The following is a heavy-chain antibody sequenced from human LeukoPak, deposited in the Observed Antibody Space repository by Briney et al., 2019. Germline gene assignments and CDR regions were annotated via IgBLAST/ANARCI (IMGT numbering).Heavy chain of an antibody. D-gene: IGHD4-23*01. CDR1: GGSITSRSYY. V-gene: IGHV4-39*01. CDR2: MYYSGNT. J-gene: IGHJ3*02. CDR3: ARHLRWSTDAFDI. Sequence: SETLSLTCTVSGGSITSRSYYWGWIRQPPGKGLEWIATMYYSGNTYYNPSLKSRVTISVDTSKNQFSLKLSSVTAADTAVYYCARHLRWSTDAFDIWGQGTMVTVSS.